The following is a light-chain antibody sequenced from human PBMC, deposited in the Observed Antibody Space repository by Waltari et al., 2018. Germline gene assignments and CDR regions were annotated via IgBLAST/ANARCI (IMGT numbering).Light chain of an antibody. CDR3: ALYMGSGIWV. CDR1: SCSLSTTSY. Sequence: QTVVTQEPSLSVSPGGTVTLTCSFSSCSLSTTSYPTWYQQTPGHAPRTLVYKANSRSSGVPDRFSGSILGNTAALTITGAQADDESDYYCALYMGSGIWVFGGGTRLTVL. J-gene: IGLJ3*02. CDR2: KAN. V-gene: IGLV8-61*01.